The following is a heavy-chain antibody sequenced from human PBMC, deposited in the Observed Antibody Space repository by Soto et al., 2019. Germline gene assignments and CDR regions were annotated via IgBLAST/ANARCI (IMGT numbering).Heavy chain of an antibody. V-gene: IGHV4-39*01. CDR2: IYYSGST. Sequence: KTSETLSLTCTVSGGSISSSSYYWGWIRQPPGKGLEWIGSIYYSGSTYYNPSLKSRVTISVDTSKNQFSLKLSSVTAADTAVYYCLCGSGSYYNRWYYYYGMDVWGQGTTVTVSS. CDR1: GGSISSSSYY. D-gene: IGHD3-10*01. CDR3: LCGSGSYYNRWYYYYGMDV. J-gene: IGHJ6*02.